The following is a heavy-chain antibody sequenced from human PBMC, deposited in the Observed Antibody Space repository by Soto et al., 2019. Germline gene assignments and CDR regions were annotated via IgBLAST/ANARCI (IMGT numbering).Heavy chain of an antibody. J-gene: IGHJ4*02. D-gene: IGHD6-13*01. V-gene: IGHV4-59*12. CDR2: IYYSGNA. Sequence: PSETLSLTCSVSGGSISSSFWTWLWQSPGKGLEWIGHIYYSGNANYNPSLRSRVTISVDTSKNQFSLRLSSVTAADTAVYYCARRWQQLATLDYWGQGTLVNVSS. CDR3: ARRWQQLATLDY. CDR1: GGSISSSF.